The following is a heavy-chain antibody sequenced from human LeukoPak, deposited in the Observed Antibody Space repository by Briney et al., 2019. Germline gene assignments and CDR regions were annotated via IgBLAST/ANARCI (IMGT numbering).Heavy chain of an antibody. CDR3: TTEGSVLRYFDWLPDY. CDR1: GFTFSSYS. CDR2: ISRSSSTI. V-gene: IGHV3-48*01. J-gene: IGHJ4*02. Sequence: GGSLRLSCAASGFTFSSYSMNWVRQAPGKGLEGVSYISRSSSTIYYADSVKGRFTISRDNAKNSLYLQMNSLKPEDTAVYYCTTEGSVLRYFDWLPDYWGQGTLVTVSS. D-gene: IGHD3-9*01.